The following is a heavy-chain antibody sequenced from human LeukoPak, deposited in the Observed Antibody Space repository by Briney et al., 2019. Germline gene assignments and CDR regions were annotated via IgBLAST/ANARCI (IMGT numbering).Heavy chain of an antibody. CDR3: ARDQRSSWSPGRYYYYMDV. J-gene: IGHJ6*03. CDR1: GFTVSSNY. V-gene: IGHV3-53*01. Sequence: GSLRLSCAASGFTVSSNYMSWVRQAPGKGLEWVSVIYSGGSTYYADSVKGRFTISRDNSKNTLYLQMNSLRAEDTAVYYCARDQRSSWSPGRYYYYMDVWGKGTTVTVSS. D-gene: IGHD6-13*01. CDR2: IYSGGST.